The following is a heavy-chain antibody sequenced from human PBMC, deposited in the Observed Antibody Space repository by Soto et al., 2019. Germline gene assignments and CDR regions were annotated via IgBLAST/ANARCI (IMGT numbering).Heavy chain of an antibody. D-gene: IGHD4-17*01. Sequence: PGESLKISCKGSGYSFTSYWIGWVRQMPGKGLEWMGIIYPGDSDTRYSPSFQGQVTISADKSISTAYLQWSSLKASDTAMYYCARQGITVTTSDYYYYGMDVWGQGTTVTVSS. J-gene: IGHJ6*02. CDR2: IYPGDSDT. CDR1: GYSFTSYW. V-gene: IGHV5-51*01. CDR3: ARQGITVTTSDYYYYGMDV.